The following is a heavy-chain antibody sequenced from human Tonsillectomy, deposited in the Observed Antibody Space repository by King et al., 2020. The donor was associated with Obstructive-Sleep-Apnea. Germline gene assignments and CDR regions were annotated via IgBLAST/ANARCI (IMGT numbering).Heavy chain of an antibody. CDR2: IYYSGST. V-gene: IGHV4-59*01. Sequence: VQLQESGPGLVKPSETLSLTCTVSGGSISSYYWSWIRQPPGKGLEWIGYIYYSGSTNYNPSLKSRVTISVDTSKNQFSLKLSSVTAADTAVFYCARAKGAYYDILTCYPYYYYGMGVWGQGTTVTVSS. J-gene: IGHJ6*02. CDR1: GGSISSYY. CDR3: ARAKGAYYDILTCYPYYYYGMGV. D-gene: IGHD3-9*01.